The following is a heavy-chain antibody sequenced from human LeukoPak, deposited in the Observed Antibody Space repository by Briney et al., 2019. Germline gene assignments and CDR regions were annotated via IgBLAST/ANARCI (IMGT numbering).Heavy chain of an antibody. CDR3: ARDRRGGMIVVVNDPYFDY. D-gene: IGHD3-22*01. CDR2: IYTSGST. V-gene: IGHV4-4*07. J-gene: IGHJ4*02. Sequence: PSETLSLTXTVSGGSISSYYWSWIRQPAGKGLEWIGRIYTSGSTNYNPSLKSRVTMSVDTSKNQFSLKLSSVTAADTAVYYCARDRRGGMIVVVNDPYFDYWGQGTLVTVSS. CDR1: GGSISSYY.